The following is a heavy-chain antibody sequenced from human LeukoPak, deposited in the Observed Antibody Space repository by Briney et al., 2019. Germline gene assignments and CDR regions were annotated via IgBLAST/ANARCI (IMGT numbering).Heavy chain of an antibody. CDR2: VSGGGTT. CDR3: ARGGSYLSAFDI. J-gene: IGHJ3*02. D-gene: IGHD1-26*01. Sequence: PGGSLRLSCAASGFTFSSYAMSWVRQAPRKGLEWVSVVSGGGTTYYPDSVKGRFTISRDNSKNTLYLQMNSLRAEDTAVYYCARGGSYLSAFDIWGQGTMVTVSS. V-gene: IGHV3-23*01. CDR1: GFTFSSYA.